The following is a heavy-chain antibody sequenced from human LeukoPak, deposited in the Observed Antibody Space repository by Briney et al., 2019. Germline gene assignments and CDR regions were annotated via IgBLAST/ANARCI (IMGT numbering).Heavy chain of an antibody. Sequence: GGSLRLSCAASGFTFSSYGMHWVRQAPGKGLEWVAVISYDGSNKYYADSVKGRFTISRDNSKNTLYLQMNSLRAEDTAVYYCAKDAYDGYEDYYYGMDVWGKGTTVTVSS. CDR3: AKDAYDGYEDYYYGMDV. CDR1: GFTFSSYG. J-gene: IGHJ6*04. D-gene: IGHD5-12*01. CDR2: ISYDGSNK. V-gene: IGHV3-30*18.